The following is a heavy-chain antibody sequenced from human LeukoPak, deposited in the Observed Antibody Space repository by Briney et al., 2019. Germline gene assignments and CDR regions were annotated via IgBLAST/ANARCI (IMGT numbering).Heavy chain of an antibody. CDR2: ISGSGGST. D-gene: IGHD2-8*01. J-gene: IGHJ6*03. CDR1: GFTFSSYA. Sequence: GRSLRLSCAASGFTFSSYAMSWVRQAPGKGLEWVSGISGSGGSTYYADSVKGRVTITRDNSKNTLYLQMNSLRAEDTTVYYCAKAAYCTNGVCYYYYCMYVWGKGTTVTVSS. CDR3: AKAAYCTNGVCYYYYCMYV. V-gene: IGHV3-23*01.